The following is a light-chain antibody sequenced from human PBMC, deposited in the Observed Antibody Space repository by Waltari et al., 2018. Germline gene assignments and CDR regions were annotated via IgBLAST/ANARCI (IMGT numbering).Light chain of an antibody. CDR1: QALNTN. CDR3: QQYNSWPPYT. J-gene: IGKJ2*01. Sequence: EIVMTQSPATLSVSPGERAKLSCRASQALNTNLAWYQQKPGQAPRLLIYGASTRATGIPARFSGSGSGTEFTLTISSLQSEDFAVYYCQQYNSWPPYTFGQGTKLEIK. V-gene: IGKV3-15*01. CDR2: GAS.